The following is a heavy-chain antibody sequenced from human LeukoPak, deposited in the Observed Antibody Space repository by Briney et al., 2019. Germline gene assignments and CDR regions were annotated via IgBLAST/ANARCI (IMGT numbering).Heavy chain of an antibody. Sequence: ASVKVSCKASGYTFTSYGISRVRQAPGQRLEWMGWISAYNGNTNYAQKLQGRVTMTTDTSTSTAYMELRSLRSDDTAVYYCARAGAGYCSSTSCYWYWFDPWGQGTLVTVSS. J-gene: IGHJ5*02. D-gene: IGHD2-2*01. CDR2: ISAYNGNT. V-gene: IGHV1-18*01. CDR1: GYTFTSYG. CDR3: ARAGAGYCSSTSCYWYWFDP.